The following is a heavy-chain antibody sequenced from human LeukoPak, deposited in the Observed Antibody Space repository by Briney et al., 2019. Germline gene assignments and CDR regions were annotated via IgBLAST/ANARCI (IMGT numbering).Heavy chain of an antibody. V-gene: IGHV3-7*05. CDR1: GFSFSTSW. CDR3: ARGGVSRAAFDV. CDR2: IKEDGSEK. J-gene: IGHJ3*01. Sequence: GGSLRLSCVASGFSFSTSWMSLVRQAPGKGPEWVANIKEDGSEKSYVDSVKGRFTISRDNAKNSLYLEMDSLRVEDTAVYSCARGGVSRAAFDVWGQGTMVTVSS.